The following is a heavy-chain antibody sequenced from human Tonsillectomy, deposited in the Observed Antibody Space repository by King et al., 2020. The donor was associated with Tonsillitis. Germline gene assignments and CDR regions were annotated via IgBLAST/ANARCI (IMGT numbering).Heavy chain of an antibody. CDR1: GFSLSTSGMC. D-gene: IGHD6-13*01. V-gene: IGHV2-70*01. Sequence: TLKESGPALVKPTQTLTLTCTFSGFSLSTSGMCVSWIRQPPGKALEWLALIDWDDDKYYSTSLKTRLTISKDTSKNQVVLTMTNMDPVDTATYFCARTPKPAAVCRKNYNYHGMNAGAKGPRVT. CDR2: IDWDDDK. J-gene: IGHJ6*04. CDR3: ARTPKPAAVCRKNYNYHGMNA.